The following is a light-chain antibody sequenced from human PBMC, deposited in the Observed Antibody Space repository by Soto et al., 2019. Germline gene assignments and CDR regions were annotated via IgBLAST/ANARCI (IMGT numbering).Light chain of an antibody. CDR2: GAT. CDR1: QSISSS. Sequence: DTQMTEFPSYMPEHVRARVTITCRASQSISSSLNWYQQKSGKAPKLLMYGATSLQSGVPSRFSGSGSGTDFTLTISTLHPEDFATYYCQQSYSPPPTLGGGTKV. V-gene: IGKV1-39*01. CDR3: QQSYSPPPT. J-gene: IGKJ4*01.